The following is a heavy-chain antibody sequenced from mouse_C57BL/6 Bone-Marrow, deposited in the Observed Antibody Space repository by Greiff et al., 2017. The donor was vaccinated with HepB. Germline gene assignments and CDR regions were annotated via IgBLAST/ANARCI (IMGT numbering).Heavy chain of an antibody. D-gene: IGHD1-1*01. CDR3: ATYGSSYLDY. V-gene: IGHV1-22*01. CDR1: GYTFPDYN. J-gene: IGHJ2*01. CDR2: INPNNGGT. Sequence: DVQLQESGPELVKPGASVKMSCKASGYTFPDYNMHWVKQSHGKSLEWIGYINPNNGGTSYNQKFKGKATLTVNKSSSTAYMELRSLTSEDSAVYYCATYGSSYLDYWGQGTTLTVSS.